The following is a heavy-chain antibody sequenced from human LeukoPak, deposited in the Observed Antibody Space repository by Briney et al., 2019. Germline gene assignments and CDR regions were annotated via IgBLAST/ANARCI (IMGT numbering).Heavy chain of an antibody. CDR3: ARDRTTVVDNWFDP. Sequence: SETLSLTCTVSGGSISSYYWSWIRQPPGKGLEWIGYIYYSGSTNYNPSLKSRVTISVDTSKNQFSLKLSSVTAADTAVYYCARDRTTVVDNWFDPWGQGTLVTVSS. CDR1: GGSISSYY. J-gene: IGHJ5*02. D-gene: IGHD4-23*01. V-gene: IGHV4-59*01. CDR2: IYYSGST.